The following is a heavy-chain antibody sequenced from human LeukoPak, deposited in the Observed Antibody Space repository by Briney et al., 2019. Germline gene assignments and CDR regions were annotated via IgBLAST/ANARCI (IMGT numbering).Heavy chain of an antibody. V-gene: IGHV4-31*03. J-gene: IGHJ5*02. D-gene: IGHD3-3*01. CDR2: IYYSGST. CDR3: ARDIGVSLEWPQFDP. Sequence: PSETLSLTCTVSGGSISSGGYYWSWIRLHPGKGLEWIGYIYYSGSTYYNPSLKSRVTISVDTSKNQFSLKLSSVTAADTAVYYCARDIGVSLEWPQFDPWGQGTLVTVSS. CDR1: GGSISSGGYY.